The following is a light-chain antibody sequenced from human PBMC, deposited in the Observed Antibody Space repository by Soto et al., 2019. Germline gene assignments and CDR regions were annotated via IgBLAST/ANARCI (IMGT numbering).Light chain of an antibody. V-gene: IGLV2-8*01. J-gene: IGLJ3*02. Sequence: HSALTQPPSASGSPGQSVTISFTGTSSDVGGYNYVSWYQQHPGKAPKLMIYAVSKRPSGVPDRFYGSKSGNTASLTVSGLQAEEEADYYCTSYAGSNNWVFGGGTKLTVL. CDR1: SSDVGGYNY. CDR3: TSYAGSNNWV. CDR2: AVS.